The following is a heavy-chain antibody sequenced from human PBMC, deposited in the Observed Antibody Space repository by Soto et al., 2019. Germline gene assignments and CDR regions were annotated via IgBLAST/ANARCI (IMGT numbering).Heavy chain of an antibody. V-gene: IGHV4-34*01. J-gene: IGHJ3*02. CDR1: GLSFSGYY. D-gene: IGHD3-10*01. CDR2: INHSGST. Sequence: PSETLSLTCAVYGLSFSGYYWSWIRQPPGKGLEWIGEINHSGSTNYNPSLKSRVTISVDTSKNQFSLKLSSVTAADTAVYYCARGRIISYYGSGSYYRRGAFDIWGQGTMVTVSS. CDR3: ARGRIISYYGSGSYYRRGAFDI.